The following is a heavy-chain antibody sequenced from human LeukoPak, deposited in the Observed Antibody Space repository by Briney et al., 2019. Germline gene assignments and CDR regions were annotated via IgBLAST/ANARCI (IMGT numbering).Heavy chain of an antibody. Sequence: ASVKVSCKASGYTFTGYYMHWVGQAPGQGLEWMGWINPNSGGTNYAQKFQGRVTMTRDTSISTAYMELSRLRSDDTAVYYCARDYYDSSGYFHWRERPRGSAFDIWGQGTMVTVSS. CDR3: ARDYYDSSGYFHWRERPRGSAFDI. V-gene: IGHV1-2*02. D-gene: IGHD3-22*01. CDR1: GYTFTGYY. J-gene: IGHJ3*02. CDR2: INPNSGGT.